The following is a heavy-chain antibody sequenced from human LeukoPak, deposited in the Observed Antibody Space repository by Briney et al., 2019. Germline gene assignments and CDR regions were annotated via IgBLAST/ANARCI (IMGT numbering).Heavy chain of an antibody. V-gene: IGHV3-53*01. CDR3: ARLDYGSGSYFDY. Sequence: PGGSLRLSCAASGFTVSSNYMSWVRQAPGKGQECVSVIYTGGSTYYADSVKGRFTISRDNSKNTLYLQMNSLRAEDTAVYYCARLDYGSGSYFDYWGQGTLVTVSS. CDR1: GFTVSSNY. CDR2: IYTGGST. J-gene: IGHJ4*02. D-gene: IGHD3-10*01.